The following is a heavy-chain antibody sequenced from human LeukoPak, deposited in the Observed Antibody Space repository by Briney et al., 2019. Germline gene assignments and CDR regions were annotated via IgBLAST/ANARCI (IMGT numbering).Heavy chain of an antibody. CDR2: ISSSSSYI. V-gene: IGHV3-21*01. CDR3: AREGNWNPIDAFDY. CDR1: GFTFSSYS. D-gene: IGHD1-20*01. Sequence: GGSLRLSCAASGFTFSSYSKNRVRQAPGKGLEWVSSISSSSSYIYYADSVKGRFTISRDNAKNSLYLQMNSLRAEDTAVYYCAREGNWNPIDAFDYWGQGTLVTVSS. J-gene: IGHJ4*02.